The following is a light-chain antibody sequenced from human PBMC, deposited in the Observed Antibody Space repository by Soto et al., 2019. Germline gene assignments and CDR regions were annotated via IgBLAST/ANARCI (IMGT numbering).Light chain of an antibody. CDR1: QSVSSN. CDR2: GAS. CDR3: QQSNNWPRT. J-gene: IGKJ1*01. Sequence: EIVMTQSPATLSVSPGERATLSCRASQSVSSNLAWYQQKPGQAPSLLIYGASTRATGIPARFSGSGSGTEFTLTISSLHSQDFAVYYCQQSNNWPRTFGQGTKV. V-gene: IGKV3-15*01.